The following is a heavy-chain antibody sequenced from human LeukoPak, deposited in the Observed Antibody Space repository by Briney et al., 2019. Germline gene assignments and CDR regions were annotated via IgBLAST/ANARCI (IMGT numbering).Heavy chain of an antibody. Sequence: GGSLRLSCAASGFTFSSYAMSWVRQAPGKGLEWVSAIGGGGGSTYFADSVKGRFTISRDNSKNTLCLQMNSLRAEDTAIYYCAKGISISWYSASDYWGQGTLVTVSS. CDR3: AKGISISWYSASDY. J-gene: IGHJ4*02. V-gene: IGHV3-23*01. CDR2: IGGGGGST. CDR1: GFTFSSYA. D-gene: IGHD6-13*01.